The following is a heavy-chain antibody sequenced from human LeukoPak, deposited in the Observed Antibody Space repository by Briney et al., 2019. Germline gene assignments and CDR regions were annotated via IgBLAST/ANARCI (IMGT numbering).Heavy chain of an antibody. D-gene: IGHD5-12*01. V-gene: IGHV3-48*02. CDR3: ARAMRSGYDY. Sequence: GGSLRLSCAASGFTFSSYGMNWVRQAPGKRLEWVSYISSRSDSIYYADSVKGRFTISRDNAENSLYLQMNSLRDEDTAVYYCARAMRSGYDYWGQGTLVTVSS. CDR1: GFTFSSYG. CDR2: ISSRSDSI. J-gene: IGHJ4*02.